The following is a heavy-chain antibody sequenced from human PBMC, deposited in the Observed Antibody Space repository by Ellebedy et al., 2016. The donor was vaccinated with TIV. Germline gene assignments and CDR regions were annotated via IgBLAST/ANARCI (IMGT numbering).Heavy chain of an antibody. CDR3: ARGVLSGY. J-gene: IGHJ4*02. Sequence: PGGSLRLSCAASGFTFSNSSMNRVRQAPGKGLEWVSYISRSSSTIYYADSVKGRFTISRDNSKNTVYLQMNSLRAEDTAVYYCARGVLSGYWGQGTLVTVSS. D-gene: IGHD2/OR15-2a*01. CDR1: GFTFSNSS. CDR2: ISRSSSTI. V-gene: IGHV3-48*04.